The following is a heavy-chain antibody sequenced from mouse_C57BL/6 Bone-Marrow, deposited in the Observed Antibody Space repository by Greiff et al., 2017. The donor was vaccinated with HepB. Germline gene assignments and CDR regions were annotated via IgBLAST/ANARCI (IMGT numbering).Heavy chain of an antibody. D-gene: IGHD1-1*01. V-gene: IGHV5-16*01. J-gene: IGHJ1*03. CDR3: ARDLDYYGSSYWYFDV. CDR2: INYDGSST. Sequence: EVKVVESEGGLVQPGSSMKLSCTASGFTFSDYYMAWVRQVPEKGLEWVANINYDGSSTYYLDSLKSRFIISRDNAKNILYLQMSSLKSEDTATYYCARDLDYYGSSYWYFDVWGTGTTVTVSS. CDR1: GFTFSDYY.